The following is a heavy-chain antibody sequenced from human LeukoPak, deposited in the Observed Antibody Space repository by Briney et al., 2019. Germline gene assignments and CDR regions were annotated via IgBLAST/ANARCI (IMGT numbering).Heavy chain of an antibody. CDR2: NRYDGSKK. CDR3: VKDRKYYFEH. Sequence: HSGGSLRLSCAASRFTFSSYGMHWVRQAPGKGLEWVAFNRYDGSKKYYADSVKGRFTISRDNSKNTVSLHMTSLTSDDTAVYYCVKDRKYYFEHWGRGTLVTVSS. J-gene: IGHJ4*02. V-gene: IGHV3-30*02. CDR1: RFTFSSYG.